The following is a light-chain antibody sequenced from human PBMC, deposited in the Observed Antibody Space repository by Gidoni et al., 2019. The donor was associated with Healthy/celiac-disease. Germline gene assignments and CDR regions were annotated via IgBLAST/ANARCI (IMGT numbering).Light chain of an antibody. CDR2: AAS. Sequence: IQMTKSPSALAASLGDRVTITCRAIQGISTYLAWYQQKPGKVPKLLIYAASTLQSGVPSRFSGSGSGTDFTLTISSLQPEAVATYYCQTYNSALLTFXGXTKVEIK. V-gene: IGKV1-27*01. J-gene: IGKJ4*01. CDR1: QGISTY. CDR3: QTYNSALLT.